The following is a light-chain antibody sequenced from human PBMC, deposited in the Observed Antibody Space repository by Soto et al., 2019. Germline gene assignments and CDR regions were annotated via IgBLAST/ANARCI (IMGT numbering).Light chain of an antibody. V-gene: IGKV3-15*01. Sequence: EIMMTQSPATLSVSAGERATLSCRASQSVSSNLAWYQQKPGQAPRLLIYGASTRATDIPARFSGSGSETEFTLTISSLQSEDFAVYYCQQYYNWLTFGGGTKVEIK. CDR2: GAS. J-gene: IGKJ4*01. CDR3: QQYYNWLT. CDR1: QSVSSN.